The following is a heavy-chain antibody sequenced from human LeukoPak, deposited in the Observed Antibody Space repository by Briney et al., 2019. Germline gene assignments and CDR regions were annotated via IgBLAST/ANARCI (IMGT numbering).Heavy chain of an antibody. J-gene: IGHJ4*02. D-gene: IGHD1-1*01. CDR2: VSYDGSNK. V-gene: IGHV3-30*03. CDR1: GFTFSNYD. Sequence: GGSLRLSCAASGFTFSNYDMHWVRQAPGKGLEWVAVVSYDGSNKYYADSVKGRFTISRDNSKNTLYLQMNSLSAEDTAVYYCARMDGTYDFDYWGQGTLVTVSS. CDR3: ARMDGTYDFDY.